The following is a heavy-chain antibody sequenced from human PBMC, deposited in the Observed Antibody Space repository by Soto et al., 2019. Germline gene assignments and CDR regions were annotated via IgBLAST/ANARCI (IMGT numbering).Heavy chain of an antibody. D-gene: IGHD3-22*01. V-gene: IGHV4-59*02. CDR2: MYFGGSF. CDR3: ARSYYDSTGFAVDP. J-gene: IGHJ5*02. Sequence: QMQLQASGPGLVKPSETLSLTCNVSGASVSHGYWSWIRQPPGKGLEWIGFMYFGGSFNYNPSLTRRATISVETSKNQFSMKLPSVTASDTAVYYWARSYYDSTGFAVDPWGQGTLVTVSS. CDR1: GASVSHGY.